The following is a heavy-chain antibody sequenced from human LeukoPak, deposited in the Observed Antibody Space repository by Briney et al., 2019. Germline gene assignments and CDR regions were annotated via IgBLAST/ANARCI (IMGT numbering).Heavy chain of an antibody. J-gene: IGHJ6*02. V-gene: IGHV4-61*02. Sequence: SQTLSLTCTVSGGSISSGSYYWSWIPQPAGKGLEWIGRIYTSGSTNYNPSLKSRVTISVDTSKNQFSLKLSSVTAADTAVYYCARERMFGKHYGMDVWGQGTTVTVSS. CDR2: IYTSGST. CDR1: GGSISSGSYY. D-gene: IGHD3-10*02. CDR3: ARERMFGKHYGMDV.